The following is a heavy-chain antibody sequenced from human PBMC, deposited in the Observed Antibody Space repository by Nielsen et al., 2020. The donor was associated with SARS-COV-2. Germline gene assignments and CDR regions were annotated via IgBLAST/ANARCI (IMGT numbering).Heavy chain of an antibody. CDR1: GFTFSSYA. CDR2: ISSSGDST. V-gene: IGHV3-23*01. CDR3: AREGMTTVTSFRFFDY. D-gene: IGHD4-11*01. Sequence: GESLKISCAASGFTFSSYAMTWVRQAPGKGLEWVSTISSSGDSTYYADSVRGRFTISRDNSKNTLFLQMNSLRAEDTAVYYCAREGMTTVTSFRFFDYWGQGTVVTVSS. J-gene: IGHJ4*02.